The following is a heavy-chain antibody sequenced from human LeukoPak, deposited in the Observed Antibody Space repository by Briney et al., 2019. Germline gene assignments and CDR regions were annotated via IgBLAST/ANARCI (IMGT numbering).Heavy chain of an antibody. V-gene: IGHV3-74*01. CDR2: INSDGSST. Sequence: GGSLRLSCAASGFTFSSYWMHWVRQAPGKGLVWVSRINSDGSSTSYADSVKGRFTISRDNARNTLYLQMNSLRAEDTAVYYCARGPQWEPFDYWGQRTLVTVSS. D-gene: IGHD1-26*01. J-gene: IGHJ4*02. CDR3: ARGPQWEPFDY. CDR1: GFTFSSYW.